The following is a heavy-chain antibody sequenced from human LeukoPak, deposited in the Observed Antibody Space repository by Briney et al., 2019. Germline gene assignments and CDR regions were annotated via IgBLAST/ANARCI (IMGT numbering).Heavy chain of an antibody. CDR3: VRDNSRDGYNYYFDS. V-gene: IGHV4-4*07. D-gene: IGHD5-24*01. J-gene: IGHJ4*02. Sequence: SETLSLTCTVSGGSISSYYWSWIRQPAGKGLEWIGLIYTSGSTNYNPSLKSRITMSVDTSKSQFSLKLSSVTAADTAVYYCVRDNSRDGYNYYFDSWGRGTLVIVSS. CDR2: IYTSGST. CDR1: GGSISSYY.